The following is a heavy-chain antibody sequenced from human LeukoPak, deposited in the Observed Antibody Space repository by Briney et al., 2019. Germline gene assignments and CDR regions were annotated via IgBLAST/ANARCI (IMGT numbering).Heavy chain of an antibody. CDR3: AGGHYGVLGGSFKWTPDY. CDR1: GFTFNTFN. V-gene: IGHV3-21*01. Sequence: GGSLRLSCAASGFTFNTFNMNWVRQAPGKGLEWVSSITSGGDYIYYADSVKGRFTTSRDNAKNSLSLQLNSLRVEDTAVYYWAGGHYGVLGGSFKWTPDYWGQGTLVTVSS. CDR2: ITSGGDYI. D-gene: IGHD3-9*01. J-gene: IGHJ4*02.